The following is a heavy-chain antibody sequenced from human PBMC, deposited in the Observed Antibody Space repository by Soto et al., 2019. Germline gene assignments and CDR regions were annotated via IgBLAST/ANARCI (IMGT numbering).Heavy chain of an antibody. J-gene: IGHJ6*02. CDR3: ATISNIVVVPAAMWHYYYGMDV. CDR2: IYYSGST. CDR1: GGSISSSSYY. D-gene: IGHD2-2*01. Sequence: SETLSLTCTVSGGSISSSSYYWGWIHQPPGKGLEWIGSIYYSGSTYYNPSLKSRVTISVDTSKNQFSLKLSSVTAADTAVYYCATISNIVVVPAAMWHYYYGMDVWGQGTTVTVS. V-gene: IGHV4-39*01.